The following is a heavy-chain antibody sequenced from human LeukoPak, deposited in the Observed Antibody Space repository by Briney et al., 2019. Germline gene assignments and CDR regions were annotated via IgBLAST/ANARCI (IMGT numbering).Heavy chain of an antibody. CDR2: IYPGCSDT. CDR1: GYSISSYW. Sequence: GESLKISCRGSGYSISSYWIGWVRQIPGEGLEWMGIIYPGCSDTTYSPSFQGHVTISTDKSISTAYLQYSSLNASNNAMYYCARHAYSDGYDIWPGPYYYYYVDVWGKGTTVTVSS. CDR3: ARHAYSDGYDIWPGPYYYYYVDV. D-gene: IGHD3-9*01. V-gene: IGHV5-51*01. J-gene: IGHJ6*03.